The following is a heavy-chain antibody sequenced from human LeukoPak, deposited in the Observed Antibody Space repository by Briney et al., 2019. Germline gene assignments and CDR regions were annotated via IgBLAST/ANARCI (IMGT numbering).Heavy chain of an antibody. V-gene: IGHV4-30-4*08. Sequence: SETLSLTCTVSGGSISSGDYYWSRIRQPPGKGLEWIGYIYYSGSTYYNPSLKSRVTISVDTSKNQFSLKLSSVTAADTAVYYCARADYYDSSDPFDIWGQGTMVTVSS. CDR3: ARADYYDSSDPFDI. D-gene: IGHD3-22*01. CDR2: IYYSGST. CDR1: GGSISSGDYY. J-gene: IGHJ3*02.